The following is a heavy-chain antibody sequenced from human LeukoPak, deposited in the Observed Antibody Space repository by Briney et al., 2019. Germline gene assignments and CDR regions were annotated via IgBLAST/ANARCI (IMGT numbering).Heavy chain of an antibody. Sequence: PSETLSLTCTVSVGSISSGGYYWGWVRQHRGEGVGWLGYIYYSGSTYDNPSRKSRVTISENTTKKQCSLKLSSVTAADTAVYYCARDPSYCSGGSCYSFDSWGQGTLVTVSS. CDR3: ARDPSYCSGGSCYSFDS. J-gene: IGHJ4*02. D-gene: IGHD2-15*01. V-gene: IGHV4-31*03. CDR1: VGSISSGGYY. CDR2: IYYSGST.